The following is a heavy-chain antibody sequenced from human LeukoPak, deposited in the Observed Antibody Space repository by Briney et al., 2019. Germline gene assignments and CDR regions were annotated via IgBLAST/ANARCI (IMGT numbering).Heavy chain of an antibody. Sequence: PSETLSLTCAVYGGSFSGYYWSWIRQPPGKGLEWIGEINHGGSTNYNPSLKSRVTISVDTSKNQFSLKLSSVTAADTAVYYCARDQWLVRRYYYGMDVWGQGTTVTVSS. J-gene: IGHJ6*02. CDR2: INHGGST. CDR1: GGSFSGYY. D-gene: IGHD6-19*01. V-gene: IGHV4-34*01. CDR3: ARDQWLVRRYYYGMDV.